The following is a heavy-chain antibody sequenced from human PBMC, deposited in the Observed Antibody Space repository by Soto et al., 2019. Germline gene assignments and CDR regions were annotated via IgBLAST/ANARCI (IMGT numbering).Heavy chain of an antibody. J-gene: IGHJ4*02. V-gene: IGHV3-33*01. Sequence: QVQLVESGGGVVQPGRSLRLSCAASGFTFSSYGMHWVRQAPGKGLEWVAVIWYDGSNKYYADSVKGRFTISRDNSKNARYLQMNSLRAEETAVYYSARAPPSPSSCSSTSCYGADFDYWGQGTLVTVSS. CDR3: ARAPPSPSSCSSTSCYGADFDY. CDR1: GFTFSSYG. CDR2: IWYDGSNK. D-gene: IGHD2-2*01.